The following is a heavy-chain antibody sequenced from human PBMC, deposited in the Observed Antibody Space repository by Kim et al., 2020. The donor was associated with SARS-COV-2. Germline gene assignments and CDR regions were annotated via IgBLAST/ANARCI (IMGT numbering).Heavy chain of an antibody. CDR3: VRMRHYSGSDGFDY. Sequence: GGSLRLSCAPSGFALSNFWMLWVRQVPGKGLVWVARINNDGSIAQYADAVKGRFTISRDNAKNTLYLQMNSLRAEDMAMYYCVRMRHYSGSDGFDYWGQGALVTVSS. V-gene: IGHV3-74*01. CDR2: INNDGSIA. D-gene: IGHD3-10*01. CDR1: GFALSNFW. J-gene: IGHJ4*02.